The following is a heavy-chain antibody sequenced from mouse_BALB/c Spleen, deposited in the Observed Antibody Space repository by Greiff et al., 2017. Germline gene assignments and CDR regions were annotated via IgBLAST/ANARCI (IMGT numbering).Heavy chain of an antibody. Sequence: EVKLVESGGGLVQPGGSLKLSCAASGFTFSSYAMSWVRQSPEKRLEWVAEISSGGSYTYYPDTVTGRFTISRDNAKNTLYLEMSSLRSEDTAMYYCARVRGDGPLYAMDYWGQGTSVTVSS. J-gene: IGHJ4*01. V-gene: IGHV5-9-4*01. D-gene: IGHD2-3*01. CDR3: ARVRGDGPLYAMDY. CDR2: ISSGGSYT. CDR1: GFTFSSYA.